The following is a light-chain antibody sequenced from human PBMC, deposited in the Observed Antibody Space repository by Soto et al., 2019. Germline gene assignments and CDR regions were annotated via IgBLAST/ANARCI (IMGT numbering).Light chain of an antibody. CDR2: DAS. Sequence: EIVLTQSPATLSLSPGERATLSCRATENLRTFLAWYQQKAGQAPRLLIYDASTRATGIPDRFSGSGSGTDFTPTISNLEPEDSAVYYCQQRSIWPLTFGGGTKVDIK. CDR3: QQRSIWPLT. CDR1: ENLRTF. V-gene: IGKV3-11*01. J-gene: IGKJ4*01.